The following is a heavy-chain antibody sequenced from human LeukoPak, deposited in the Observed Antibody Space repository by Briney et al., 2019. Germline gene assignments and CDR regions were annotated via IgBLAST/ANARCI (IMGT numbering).Heavy chain of an antibody. J-gene: IGHJ4*02. D-gene: IGHD5-24*01. V-gene: IGHV1-69*06. Sequence: ASVKVSCKASGGTFSSYAISWVRQAPGQGLEWMGGIIPIFGTANYAQKFQGRVTITADKSTSTAYMELSSLRSEDTAVYYCARDRSRDGYTMGYFDYWGQGTLVTVSS. CDR1: GGTFSSYA. CDR3: ARDRSRDGYTMGYFDY. CDR2: IIPIFGTA.